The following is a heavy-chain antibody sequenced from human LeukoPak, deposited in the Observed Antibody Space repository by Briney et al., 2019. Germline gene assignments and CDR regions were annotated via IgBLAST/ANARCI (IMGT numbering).Heavy chain of an antibody. CDR1: GFTFSSYA. D-gene: IGHD3-10*01. CDR3: ARVGITMVRGPFDY. V-gene: IGHV3-30*04. CDR2: ISYDGSNK. J-gene: IGHJ4*02. Sequence: GGSLRLSCATSGFTFSSYAMHWVRQAPGKGLEWVAVISYDGSNKYYADSVKGRFTISRDNSKNTLYLQMNSLRAEDTAVYYCARVGITMVRGPFDYWGQGTLVTVSS.